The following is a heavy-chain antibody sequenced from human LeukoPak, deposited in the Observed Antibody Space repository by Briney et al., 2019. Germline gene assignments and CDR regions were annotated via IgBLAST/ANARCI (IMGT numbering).Heavy chain of an antibody. CDR3: GLKYQLPFGFDY. CDR2: MHPNSGNT. J-gene: IGHJ4*02. Sequence: ASVKVSCKASGYTFTGYDINWVRQATGQGLEWMGWMHPNSGNTGYAQKFQGRVTMTRNTSISTAYMELSSLTSEGTAVYYCGLKYQLPFGFDYWGQGTLVTASS. D-gene: IGHD2-2*01. CDR1: GYTFTGYD. V-gene: IGHV1-8*01.